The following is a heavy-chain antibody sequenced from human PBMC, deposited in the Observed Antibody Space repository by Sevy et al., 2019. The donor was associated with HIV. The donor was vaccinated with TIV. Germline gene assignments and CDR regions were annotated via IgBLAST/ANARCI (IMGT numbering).Heavy chain of an antibody. CDR1: GGSISNSNW. V-gene: IGHV4-4*02. CDR2: IYHSGNT. D-gene: IGHD1-1*01. CDR3: ARHLEPPFLWFDP. J-gene: IGHJ5*02. Sequence: SETLSLTCAVSGGSISNSNWWSWVRQPPWKGLGWIGEIYHSGNTNYNPSLKSRVTISLDKSKNQFSLKLSSVTAADTAVYYCARHLEPPFLWFDPWGQGTLVTVSS.